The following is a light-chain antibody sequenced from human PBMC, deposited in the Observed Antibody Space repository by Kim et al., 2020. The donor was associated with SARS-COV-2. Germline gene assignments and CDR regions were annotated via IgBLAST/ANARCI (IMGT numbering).Light chain of an antibody. CDR2: GAS. J-gene: IGKJ4*01. CDR3: QQYGRSPLN. CDR1: QSFSSGY. Sequence: PGERATLSCRASQSFSSGYIAWYQQKPGQAPRLLIYGASTRATGIPDRFSGSGSGTDFTLTISRLEPEDFAVYYCQQYGRSPLNFGGGTKVDIK. V-gene: IGKV3-20*01.